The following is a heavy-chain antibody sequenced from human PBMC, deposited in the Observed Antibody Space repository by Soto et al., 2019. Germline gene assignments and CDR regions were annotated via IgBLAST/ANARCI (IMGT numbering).Heavy chain of an antibody. CDR2: MSPRNGNT. CDR3: AKGGLTGAADK. D-gene: IGHD1-20*01. Sequence: QVQLVQSGAEVKRPGASVKVSCKASGYSFTHYDINWVRQAPGQGLEWMGWMSPRNGNTDYAQTYQGRVTMTRDASISTAYMELSSLTYADTAVYYGAKGGLTGAADKWGQGTLVIVTS. V-gene: IGHV1-8*01. CDR1: GYSFTHYD. J-gene: IGHJ4*02.